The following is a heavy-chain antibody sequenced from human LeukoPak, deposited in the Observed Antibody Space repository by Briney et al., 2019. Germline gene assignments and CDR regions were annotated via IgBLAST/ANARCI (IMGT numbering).Heavy chain of an antibody. J-gene: IGHJ6*03. V-gene: IGHV4-4*09. CDR2: IYTSGSA. CDR1: GGSISSYY. D-gene: IGHD3-3*01. Sequence: PSETLSLTCTVSGGSISSYYWSWIRQPPGKGLEWIGYIYTSGSANYNPSLKSRVTISVDTSKNQFSLKLSSVTAADTAVYYCARARTSYYDFWSGYSTRNCYYYMDVWGKGTTVTVSS. CDR3: ARARTSYYDFWSGYSTRNCYYYMDV.